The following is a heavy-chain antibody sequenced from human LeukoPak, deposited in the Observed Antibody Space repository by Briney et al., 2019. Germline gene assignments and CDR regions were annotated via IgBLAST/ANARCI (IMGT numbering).Heavy chain of an antibody. CDR2: IIPIFGTA. J-gene: IGHJ4*02. D-gene: IGHD6-13*01. CDR1: GYTFTSYG. CDR3: ARVRIAAAVAPGDFDY. Sequence: ASVKVSCKASGYTFTSYGISWVRQAPGQGLEWMGGIIPIFGTANYAQKFQGRVTITADKSTSTAYMELSSLRSEDTAVYYCARVRIAAAVAPGDFDYWGQGTLVTVSS. V-gene: IGHV1-69*06.